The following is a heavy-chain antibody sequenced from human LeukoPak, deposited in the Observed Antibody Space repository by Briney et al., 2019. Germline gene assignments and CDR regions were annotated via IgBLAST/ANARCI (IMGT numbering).Heavy chain of an antibody. CDR1: GFTFSSYA. Sequence: PGGSLRLSCAASGFTFSSYAMSWVRQAPGKGLEWVSAISGNGGSTYYADSVKGRFTISRDNSKNTLYLHMNSLRAEDTAVYYCARDYRYYFDYWGQGTLVTVSS. V-gene: IGHV3-23*01. CDR2: ISGNGGST. D-gene: IGHD3-16*02. J-gene: IGHJ4*02. CDR3: ARDYRYYFDY.